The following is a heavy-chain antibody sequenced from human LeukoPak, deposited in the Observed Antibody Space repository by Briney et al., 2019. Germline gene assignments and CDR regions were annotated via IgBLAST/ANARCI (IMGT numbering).Heavy chain of an antibody. CDR2: VSGSGDTT. CDR1: GFTFRNSA. Sequence: GGSLRLSCAASGFTFRNSAMTWVRQAPGKGLEWVSTVSGSGDTTYYADSVKGRFTISRDKSKNTLYLQMNSLRAEDTATYYCANGARLATYFDCWGQGTLVTVSS. J-gene: IGHJ4*02. CDR3: ANGARLATYFDC. D-gene: IGHD3-3*02. V-gene: IGHV3-23*01.